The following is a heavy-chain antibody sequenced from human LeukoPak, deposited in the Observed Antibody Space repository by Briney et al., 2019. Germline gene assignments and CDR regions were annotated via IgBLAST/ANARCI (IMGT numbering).Heavy chain of an antibody. CDR2: IYESGST. V-gene: IGHV4-39*01. Sequence: SETLSLTCTVPGGSISSSSYYWGWIRQPPGKGLEWIGSIYESGSTYYNPSLKSRVTISADTSKNQFSLKVTSMTAADTAVYYCARPSVDHDAFDFWGQGTMVTVSS. CDR1: GGSISSSSYY. J-gene: IGHJ3*01. CDR3: ARPSVDHDAFDF.